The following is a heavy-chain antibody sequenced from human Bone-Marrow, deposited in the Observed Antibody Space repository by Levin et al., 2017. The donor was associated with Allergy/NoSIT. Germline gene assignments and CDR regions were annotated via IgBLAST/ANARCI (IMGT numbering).Heavy chain of an antibody. D-gene: IGHD3-16*01. V-gene: IGHV1-18*01. Sequence: ASVKVSCKTSGYRFFSYGLTWVRQAPGRGLEWMGWISPHNGNRDYAQKFKGRLILTTDTSTETAYMELGSLTSDDTAFYYCARRGGGPQSAFDIWGQGTMVTVSS. CDR1: GYRFFSYG. CDR2: ISPHNGNR. J-gene: IGHJ3*02. CDR3: ARRGGGPQSAFDI.